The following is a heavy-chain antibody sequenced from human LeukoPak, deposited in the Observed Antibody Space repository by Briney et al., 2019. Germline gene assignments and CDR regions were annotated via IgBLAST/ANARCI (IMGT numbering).Heavy chain of an antibody. D-gene: IGHD6-19*01. CDR3: ARDGVDGRDYYYYMDV. V-gene: IGHV3-48*01. CDR1: GFTFSSYS. Sequence: PGGSLRLSCAASGFTFSSYSMNWVRQAPGKGLEWVSYISSSSTIYYADSVKGRFTISRDNAKNSLYLQMNSLRAEDTAVYYCARDGVDGRDYYYYMDVWGKGTTVTVSS. CDR2: ISSSSTI. J-gene: IGHJ6*03.